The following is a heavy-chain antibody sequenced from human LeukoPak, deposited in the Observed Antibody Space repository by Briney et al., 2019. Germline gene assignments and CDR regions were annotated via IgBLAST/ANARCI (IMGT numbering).Heavy chain of an antibody. CDR1: GFTFSSYA. V-gene: IGHV3-23*01. Sequence: GGSLRLSCAASGFTFSSYAMSWVRQAPGKGLEWVSAISGSGGSTYYADSLKGRFTISRDNSKNTLYLQINSLRADDTAVYYCARDRLAYSDGYDFDDWGQGTLVTVSS. D-gene: IGHD5-18*01. CDR2: ISGSGGST. J-gene: IGHJ4*02. CDR3: ARDRLAYSDGYDFDD.